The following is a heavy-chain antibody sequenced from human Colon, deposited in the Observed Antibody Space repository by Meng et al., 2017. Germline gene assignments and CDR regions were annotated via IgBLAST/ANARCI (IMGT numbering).Heavy chain of an antibody. J-gene: IGHJ5*02. CDR1: GGFFSSYE. CDR3: AKGGGPCSGGTCYSRYWFDP. Sequence: SVKVSCKASGGFFSSYEISWVRQAPGQGREGMGRIIPIFGIANYTQKFQGRVTISTDDSTRTVYMELNSLRSEDTAMYYCAKGGGPCSGGTCYSRYWFDPWGQGSLVTVSS. CDR2: IIPIFGIA. D-gene: IGHD2-15*01. V-gene: IGHV1-69*05.